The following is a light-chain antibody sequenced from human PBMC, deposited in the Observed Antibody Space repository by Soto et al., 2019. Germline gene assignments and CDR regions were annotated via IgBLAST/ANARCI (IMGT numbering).Light chain of an antibody. J-gene: IGKJ2*01. Sequence: EIVLTQSPATLSLSPGERATLSRRASRSFASSYLAWYQHKPGQAPRLLIYAASTRATGIPDRFIGSGSGTDFSLTISRLEPDDSAVYYCHHYYSSRPYTFGQGTKLEIK. CDR3: HHYYSSRPYT. CDR1: RSFASSY. CDR2: AAS. V-gene: IGKV3-20*01.